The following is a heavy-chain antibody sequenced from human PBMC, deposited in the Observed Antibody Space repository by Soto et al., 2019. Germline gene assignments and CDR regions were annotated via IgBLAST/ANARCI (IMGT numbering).Heavy chain of an antibody. Sequence: ASVKVSCKASGYTFAGYYMHWVRQAPGQGLEWMGWINPNSGGTNYAQKFQGWVTMTRDTSISTAYMELSRLRSDDTAVYYCARYGTGGCSGGSCYSTGYYYYGMDVWGQGTTVTVSS. D-gene: IGHD2-15*01. CDR2: INPNSGGT. CDR1: GYTFAGYY. CDR3: ARYGTGGCSGGSCYSTGYYYYGMDV. J-gene: IGHJ6*02. V-gene: IGHV1-2*04.